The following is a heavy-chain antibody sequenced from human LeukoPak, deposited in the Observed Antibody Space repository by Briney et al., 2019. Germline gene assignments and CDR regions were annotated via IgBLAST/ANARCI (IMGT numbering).Heavy chain of an antibody. CDR3: ARDRATTTEGFDY. J-gene: IGHJ4*02. CDR1: GYSISSDYY. D-gene: IGHD1-26*01. Sequence: SHTLSLTCSVSGYSISSDYYWGWIRQPPGKGLEWIGSIYHSANTYYNPSLDSRLTISVHPSKSRFSLSPGSEPAAETAIYYCARDRATTTEGFDYWGQGTRVTVSS. V-gene: IGHV4-38-2*02. CDR2: IYHSANT.